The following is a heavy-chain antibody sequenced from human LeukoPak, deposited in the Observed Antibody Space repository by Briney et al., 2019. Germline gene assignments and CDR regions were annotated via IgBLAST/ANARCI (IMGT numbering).Heavy chain of an antibody. Sequence: GGSLSLSCAASGFTFSSYDMHWVRQAAGKGLEWVSTIGTAGDTYYPGSVKGRFTISRENAKNSLYLQMNSLRAGDTAVYYCARGGDFGYSYGGYHHMDVWRKGSTVTVSS. CDR3: ARGGDFGYSYGGYHHMDV. CDR1: GFTFSSYD. D-gene: IGHD5-18*01. V-gene: IGHV3-13*01. J-gene: IGHJ6*03. CDR2: IGTAGDT.